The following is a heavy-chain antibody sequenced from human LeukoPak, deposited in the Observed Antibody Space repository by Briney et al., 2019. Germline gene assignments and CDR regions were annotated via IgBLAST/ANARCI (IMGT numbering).Heavy chain of an antibody. D-gene: IGHD3-22*01. CDR1: GFTFSSYS. CDR2: ISSSSSYI. V-gene: IGHV3-21*01. J-gene: IGHJ1*01. Sequence: KAGGSLRLSCAASGFTFSSYSMNWVRQAPGKGLEGVSSISSSSSYIYYADSVKGRFTISRDNDKNSLYLQMNSLRAEDTAVYYCARDLPSYYDSSEFQHWGQGNLVTVSS. CDR3: ARDLPSYYDSSEFQH.